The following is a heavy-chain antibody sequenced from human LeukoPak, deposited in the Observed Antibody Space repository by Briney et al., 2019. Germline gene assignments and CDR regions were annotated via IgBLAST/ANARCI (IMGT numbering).Heavy chain of an antibody. Sequence: PGGSLRLSCAASGFTFSSSAMSWVRQAPGKGLEWVSAISGSVGSTYYADSVKGRFIISRDDPHNTLYLQMNSLRAEDTAVYFCARGGVDYYGSGTYYLMYYFDYWGQGSLVTVSS. J-gene: IGHJ4*02. CDR3: ARGGVDYYGSGTYYLMYYFDY. D-gene: IGHD3-10*01. V-gene: IGHV3-23*01. CDR1: GFTFSSSA. CDR2: ISGSVGST.